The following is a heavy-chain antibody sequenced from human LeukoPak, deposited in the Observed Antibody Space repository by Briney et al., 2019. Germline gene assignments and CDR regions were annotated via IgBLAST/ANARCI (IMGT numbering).Heavy chain of an antibody. CDR3: AGVKDFWSGYPSWFDP. CDR1: GGSISSSSYY. V-gene: IGHV4-39*07. CDR2: IYYSGST. D-gene: IGHD3-3*01. Sequence: PSETLSLTCAVSGGSISSSSYYWGWIRQPPGKGLEWIGSIYYSGSTYNNPSLKSRVTISVDTSKNQFSLKLSSMTAADTAVYYCAGVKDFWSGYPSWFDPWGQGTLVTVSS. J-gene: IGHJ5*02.